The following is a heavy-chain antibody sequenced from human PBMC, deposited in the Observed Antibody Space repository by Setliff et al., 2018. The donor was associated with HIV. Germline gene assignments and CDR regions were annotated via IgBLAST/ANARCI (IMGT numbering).Heavy chain of an antibody. D-gene: IGHD5-12*01. CDR1: GGSASNSRYY. V-gene: IGHV4-39*01. Sequence: SETLSLTCTVSGGSASNSRYYWAWIRQPPGKGLEYIGSIHYNEKTYYNPSLKSRVTISIDTSKNQFSLNLTSVTAADTAVYYCARGDYPLSTVATIKGVVWFDPWGQGTLVTVSS. CDR3: ARGDYPLSTVATIKGVVWFDP. J-gene: IGHJ5*02. CDR2: IHYNEKT.